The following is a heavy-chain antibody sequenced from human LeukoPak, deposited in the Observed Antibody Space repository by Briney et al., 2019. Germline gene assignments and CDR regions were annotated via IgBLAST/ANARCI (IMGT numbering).Heavy chain of an antibody. V-gene: IGHV3-23*01. CDR2: ISASGTAT. CDR3: ARAHKGAYCGGDCLVDC. CDR1: GFTFSSHA. J-gene: IGHJ4*02. Sequence: PGGSLRLSCAASGFTFSSHAMTWVRQAPGKGLEWVSAISASGTATYYADSVRGRFTFSRDNPKNTLYLQMNSLRSDDTAVYYCARAHKGAYCGGDCLVDCWGQGTLVTVSS. D-gene: IGHD2-21*02.